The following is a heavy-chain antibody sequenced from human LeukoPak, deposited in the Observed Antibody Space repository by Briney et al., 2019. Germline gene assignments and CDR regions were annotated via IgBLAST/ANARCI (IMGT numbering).Heavy chain of an antibody. CDR3: ARDPPSRGTRYFDY. Sequence: PGGSLRLSCAASGFPFSRYSMNWVRQAPGEGPEWVSSITSSSSNKDYVDSVKGRFTVSRDNDKNSLYLQMDSLRVEDTAVYYCARDPPSRGTRYFDYWGQGILVTVSS. V-gene: IGHV3-21*01. D-gene: IGHD3-16*01. J-gene: IGHJ4*02. CDR2: ITSSSSNK. CDR1: GFPFSRYS.